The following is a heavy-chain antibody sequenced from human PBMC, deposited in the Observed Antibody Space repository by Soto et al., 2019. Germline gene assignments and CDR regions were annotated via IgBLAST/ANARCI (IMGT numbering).Heavy chain of an antibody. Sequence: GGSLSLSCAASGFNFSNHCMPWVRQRPAEGLVWVSRITIDGKSKAYAESVKGRFAISRDNAKNTLYLQMNGLTAEDTAVYYCARESGDWPLNWFDPWGQGTLVTVSS. J-gene: IGHJ5*02. CDR3: ARESGDWPLNWFDP. CDR1: GFNFSNHC. D-gene: IGHD2-21*02. V-gene: IGHV3-74*01. CDR2: ITIDGKSK.